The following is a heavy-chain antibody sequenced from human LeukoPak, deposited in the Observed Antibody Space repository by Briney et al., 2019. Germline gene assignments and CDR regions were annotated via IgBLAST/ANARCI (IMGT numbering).Heavy chain of an antibody. Sequence: SETLSLTCTVSGDSISPYYWSWIRQPPGKGLEWSGDIYVDGSSGYNPSLKSRVTISLDTSKNQFSLTLSSVTATDTAVYYCARQLRSGIYSFYFDRWGQGTLVSVSS. CDR1: GDSISPYY. CDR3: ARQLRSGIYSFYFDR. D-gene: IGHD1-26*01. J-gene: IGHJ4*02. V-gene: IGHV4-59*08. CDR2: IYVDGSS.